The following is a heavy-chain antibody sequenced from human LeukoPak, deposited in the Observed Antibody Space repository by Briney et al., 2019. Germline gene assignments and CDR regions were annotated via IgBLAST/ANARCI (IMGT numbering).Heavy chain of an antibody. D-gene: IGHD2-21*02. V-gene: IGHV3-7*05. Sequence: GGSLRLSCAVSGFTFSSHWMNWVRQAPGKGLEWVASIKQDESTKYYADSVKGRFTITRDNANNSLYLQMDSLRAEDTAVYYCAKAAYCGTDCHYHFEYWGQGTLVIVSS. CDR2: IKQDESTK. CDR3: AKAAYCGTDCHYHFEY. CDR1: GFTFSSHW. J-gene: IGHJ4*02.